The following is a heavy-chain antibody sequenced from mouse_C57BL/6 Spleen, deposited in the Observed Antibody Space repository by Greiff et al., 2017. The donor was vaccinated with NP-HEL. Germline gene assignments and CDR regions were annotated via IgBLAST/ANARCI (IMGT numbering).Heavy chain of an antibody. J-gene: IGHJ2*01. CDR3: ARNWHYYGSSYGFDY. CDR2: IWTGGGT. Sequence: VHLVESGPGLVAPSQSLSITCTVSGFSLTSYAISWVRQPPGKGLEWLGVIWTGGGTNYNSALKSRLSISKDNSKSQVFLKMNSLQTDDTARYYCARNWHYYGSSYGFDYWGQGTTLTVSS. CDR1: GFSLTSYA. V-gene: IGHV2-9-1*01. D-gene: IGHD1-1*01.